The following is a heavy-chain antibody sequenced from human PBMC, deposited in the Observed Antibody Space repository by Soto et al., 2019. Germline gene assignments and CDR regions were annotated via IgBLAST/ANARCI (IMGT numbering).Heavy chain of an antibody. CDR3: ARADYEILTGSYAMDV. V-gene: IGHV4-4*07. CDR1: DDFISSYY. J-gene: IGHJ6*02. CDR2: VSTNGAT. Sequence: ETLSLTCTVSDDFISSYYWNWIRQPAGKGLAWIGRVSTNGATNYNPSLESRVTMSVDTSKNQFSLKLTPVTAADPAVYFCARADYEILTGSYAMDVWGQGTTVTVSS. D-gene: IGHD3-9*01.